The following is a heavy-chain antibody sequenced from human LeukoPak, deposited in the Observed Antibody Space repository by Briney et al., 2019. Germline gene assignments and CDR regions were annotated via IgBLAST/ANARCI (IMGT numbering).Heavy chain of an antibody. CDR1: GGSISSYY. V-gene: IGHV4-59*01. D-gene: IGHD2-15*01. CDR3: AREACSGGSCYPDY. Sequence: SETPSLTCTVSGGSISSYYWSWIRQPPGKGLEWIGYIYYSGSSNYNPSLKSRVTISVDTSKNQFSLNLSSVTAADTAVYYCAREACSGGSCYPDYWGQGTLVTVSS. CDR2: IYYSGSS. J-gene: IGHJ4*02.